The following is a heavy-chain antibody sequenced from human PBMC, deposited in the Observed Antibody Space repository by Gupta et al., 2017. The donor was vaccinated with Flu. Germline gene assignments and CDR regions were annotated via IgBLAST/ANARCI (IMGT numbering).Heavy chain of an antibody. D-gene: IGHD3-22*01. CDR1: TFSSSW. CDR3: ASSSRNYERYYYYYMDV. Sequence: TFSSSWMSWVRQAPGKGLEWVANIKHDGSEKYYMDSVKGRVTISRDNAKKSLYLQMYSLRVEDTAVYYCASSSRNYERYYYYYMDVWGQGTTVTVSS. CDR2: IKHDGSEK. V-gene: IGHV3-7*01. J-gene: IGHJ6*03.